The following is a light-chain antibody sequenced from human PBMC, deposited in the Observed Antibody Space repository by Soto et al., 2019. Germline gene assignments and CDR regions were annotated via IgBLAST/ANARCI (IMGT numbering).Light chain of an antibody. J-gene: IGLJ1*01. CDR3: TSFSSSTSLYV. V-gene: IGLV2-14*01. CDR2: QVT. CDR1: TRDIAGYNY. Sequence: QSVLTQPASVSGSLGQSITISCTGTTRDIAGYNYISWYQQLPGKAPKLMIYQVTIRPSGISNRFSGSKSGNTASLTISGLQAEDEADYDCTSFSSSTSLYVFGTGTKVTVL.